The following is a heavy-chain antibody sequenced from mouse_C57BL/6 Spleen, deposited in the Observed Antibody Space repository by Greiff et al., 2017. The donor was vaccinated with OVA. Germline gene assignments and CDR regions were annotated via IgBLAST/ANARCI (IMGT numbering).Heavy chain of an antibody. D-gene: IGHD2-2*01. CDR2: IWSGGST. CDR3: ARTAGYDGGDWYFDV. Sequence: VQLQQSGPGLVQPSQSLSITCTVSGFSLTSYGVHWVRQSPGKGLEWLGVIWSGGSTDYNAAFISRLSISKDNSKSQVFFKMNSLQADDTAIYYCARTAGYDGGDWYFDVWGTGTTVTVSS. J-gene: IGHJ1*03. CDR1: GFSLTSYG. V-gene: IGHV2-2*01.